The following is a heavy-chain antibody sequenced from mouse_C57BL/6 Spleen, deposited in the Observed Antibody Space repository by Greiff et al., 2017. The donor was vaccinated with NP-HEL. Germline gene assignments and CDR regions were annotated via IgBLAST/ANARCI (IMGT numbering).Heavy chain of an antibody. CDR2: IDPEGGDT. D-gene: IGHD1-1*01. CDR1: GFNIKDYY. Sequence: VQLQQSGAELVRPGASVKLSCTASGFNIKDYYMHWVKQRPEQGLEWIGRIDPEGGDTEYATKFQGKATLTADTSSNPAYLQLSSLTSEDTAVYYCTTSPNYYGSSHYFDYWGQGTTLTVSS. CDR3: TTSPNYYGSSHYFDY. J-gene: IGHJ2*01. V-gene: IGHV14-1*01.